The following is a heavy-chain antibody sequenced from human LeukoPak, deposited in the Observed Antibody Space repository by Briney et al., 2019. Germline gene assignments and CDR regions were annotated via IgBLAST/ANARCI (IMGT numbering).Heavy chain of an antibody. J-gene: IGHJ4*02. V-gene: IGHV3-21*01. CDR1: GFTFSSYS. CDR3: ARDTHYYGSGSYSFDY. D-gene: IGHD3-10*01. Sequence: GGSLRLSCAASGFTFSSYSMNWVRQAPGKGLEWVSSISSSSSYIYYADSVKGRFTISRDNAKNSLYLQMNSLRAEDTAVYYCARDTHYYGSGSYSFDYWGQGTLVTVSS. CDR2: ISSSSSYI.